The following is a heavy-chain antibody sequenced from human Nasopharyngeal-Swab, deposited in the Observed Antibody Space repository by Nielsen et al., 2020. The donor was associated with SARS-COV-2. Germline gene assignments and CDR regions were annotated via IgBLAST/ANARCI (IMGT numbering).Heavy chain of an antibody. CDR3: ARDFDKTGD. V-gene: IGHV3-74*01. CDR2: INSDGSRT. CDR1: GFTFSESW. Sequence: GSLRLSCAVSGFTFSESWIHWVRQAPGKGLVWVSRINSDGSRTGYADSVKGRFTISRDNAKNTLYLQMNSLRAEDTAVYYCARDFDKTGDWGQGTLVTVSS. D-gene: IGHD7-27*01. J-gene: IGHJ4*02.